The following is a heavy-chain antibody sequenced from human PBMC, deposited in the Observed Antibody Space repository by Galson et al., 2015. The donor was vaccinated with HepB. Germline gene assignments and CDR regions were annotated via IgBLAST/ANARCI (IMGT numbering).Heavy chain of an antibody. J-gene: IGHJ4*02. CDR1: GDSLSNCY. CDR2: IYDGGSTT. D-gene: IGHD2-2*01. Sequence: ETLSLTCSVSGDSLSNCYWSWLRQSPELGLEWIGYIYDGGSTTKFRPSLQSRVSISADTSKNQFSLELTSVTATDTALYYCARQKGNRMPFDYWGQGILVTVSS. CDR3: ARQKGNRMPFDY. V-gene: IGHV4-59*08.